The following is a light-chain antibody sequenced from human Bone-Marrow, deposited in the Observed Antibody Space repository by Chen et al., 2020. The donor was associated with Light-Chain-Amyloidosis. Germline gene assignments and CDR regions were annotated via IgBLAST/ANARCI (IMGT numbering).Light chain of an antibody. Sequence: SYVLTQPSSVSVAPGQTATIACGGNNIGSTSVHWYPQTPGPAPLLVFYDDSARPAVIPELLSGSNSGNTATLTISRGEAGEEADYYCQVWDRGSDRPVFGGGTKLTVL. V-gene: IGLV3-21*02. CDR2: DDS. J-gene: IGLJ3*02. CDR1: NIGSTS. CDR3: QVWDRGSDRPV.